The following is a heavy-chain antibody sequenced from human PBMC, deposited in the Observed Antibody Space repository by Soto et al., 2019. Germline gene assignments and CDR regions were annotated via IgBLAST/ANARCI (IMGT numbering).Heavy chain of an antibody. J-gene: IGHJ4*02. CDR2: ISYDGSNK. D-gene: IGHD3-22*01. Sequence: QVHLVESGGGVVQPGRSLRLSCAASRFIFNNYPMHWVRQAPGKGLEWVAVISYDGSNKYYGDSVKGRFTISRDNSENTLYLQMNNLRTEDTAVYYCARDRISYYYDSSGYNGYWGQGTLVTVSS. CDR1: RFIFNNYP. V-gene: IGHV3-30-3*01. CDR3: ARDRISYYYDSSGYNGY.